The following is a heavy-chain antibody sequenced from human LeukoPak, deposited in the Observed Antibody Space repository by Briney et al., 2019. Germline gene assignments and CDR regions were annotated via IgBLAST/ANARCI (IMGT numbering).Heavy chain of an antibody. J-gene: IGHJ4*02. CDR1: GGSISSGSYY. CDR2: IYTSGST. Sequence: PSQTLSLTCTVSGGSISSGSYYWSWIRQPAGKGLEWIGRIYTSGSTNYNPSLKSRVTISVDTSKNQISLKLSSVTAADTAVYYCASRIIYDSSGYYGDYWGQGTLVTVSS. V-gene: IGHV4-61*02. CDR3: ASRIIYDSSGYYGDY. D-gene: IGHD3-22*01.